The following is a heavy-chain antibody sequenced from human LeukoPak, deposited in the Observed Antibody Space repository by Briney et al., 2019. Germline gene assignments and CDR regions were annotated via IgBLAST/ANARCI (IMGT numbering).Heavy chain of an antibody. CDR1: GGSLSTYA. D-gene: IGHD7-27*01. J-gene: IGHJ4*02. Sequence: SVKVSCKASGGSLSTYAINWVRQVPGRGLEWMGGIIPIFGTANYAQKFQGRVTITADESTSTAYMELSSLRSEDTAVYCCARNRELGMLDYWGQGTLVTVSS. CDR3: ARNRELGMLDY. CDR2: IIPIFGTA. V-gene: IGHV1-69*13.